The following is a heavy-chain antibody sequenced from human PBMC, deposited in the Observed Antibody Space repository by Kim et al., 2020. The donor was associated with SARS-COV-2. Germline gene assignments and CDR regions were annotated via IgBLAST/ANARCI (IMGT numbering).Heavy chain of an antibody. CDR2: ISGSGGST. CDR3: AKAGARGGSGSYRDAFDI. J-gene: IGHJ3*02. D-gene: IGHD3-10*01. CDR1: GFTFSSYA. Sequence: GGSLRLSCAASGFTFSSYAMSWVRQAPGKGLEWVSAISGSGGSTYYADSVKGRFTISRDNSKNTLYLQMNSLRAEDTAVYYCAKAGARGGSGSYRDAFDIWGQGTMVTVSS. V-gene: IGHV3-23*01.